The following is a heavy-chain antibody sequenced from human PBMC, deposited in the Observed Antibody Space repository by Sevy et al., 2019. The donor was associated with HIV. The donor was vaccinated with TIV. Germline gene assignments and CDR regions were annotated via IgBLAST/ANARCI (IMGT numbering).Heavy chain of an antibody. CDR2: FDPEDGDPEDGKT. J-gene: IGHJ4*02. CDR1: GYTLTQFS. CDR3: ARVPTYYYGSATYFES. D-gene: IGHD3-10*01. V-gene: IGHV1-24*01. Sequence: ASVKVSCKVSGYTLTQFSMHWVRQAPGKGLEWMTTFDPEDGDPEDGKTIYAQKFLGRVTMTTDTSTSTAYMELSSLRSDDTAIYYCARVPTYYYGSATYFESWGQGTLVTVSS.